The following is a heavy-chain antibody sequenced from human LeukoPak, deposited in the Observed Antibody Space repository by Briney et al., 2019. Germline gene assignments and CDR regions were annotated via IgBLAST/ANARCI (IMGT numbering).Heavy chain of an antibody. CDR3: TRLSGIVVAGAFDY. J-gene: IGHJ4*02. D-gene: IGHD6-19*01. V-gene: IGHV3-20*04. Sequence: GGSLRLSCAASGCTFDDHGMSWVRQVPGKGLEWVSSIYWNGDFTTYAESVKGRFTISRDNAKTSLYLQMNSLRVEDTAFYYCTRLSGIVVAGAFDYWGQGNLVTVSS. CDR2: IYWNGDFT. CDR1: GCTFDDHG.